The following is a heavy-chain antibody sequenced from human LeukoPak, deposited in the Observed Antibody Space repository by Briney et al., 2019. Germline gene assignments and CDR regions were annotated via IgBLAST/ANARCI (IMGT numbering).Heavy chain of an antibody. J-gene: IGHJ4*02. Sequence: ASLKVSFKASGYTFTDYYMHWARQAPGQGLEWMGWINPDSATTNYAQKFQGRVTMTRNTSISTAYMELSSLRSDDTAVYYCARVSRDSRGYYYGYWGQGTLVTVSS. CDR2: INPDSATT. CDR3: ARVSRDSRGYYYGY. V-gene: IGHV1-2*02. CDR1: GYTFTDYY. D-gene: IGHD3-22*01.